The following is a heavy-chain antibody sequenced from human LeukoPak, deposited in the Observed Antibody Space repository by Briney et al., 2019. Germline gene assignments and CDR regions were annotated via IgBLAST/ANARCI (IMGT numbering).Heavy chain of an antibody. D-gene: IGHD7-27*01. CDR1: GYTFNDYD. V-gene: IGHV1-8*01. Sequence: ASVKVSCKASGYTFNDYDFNWVRQATGQGLEWMGWMKSNNGHTGYAQKFQGRDTMTRDTSISTAYMELSSLTFEDTAVYYCARGPPNWGMVGYWGQGTLVNVSS. CDR3: ARGPPNWGMVGY. J-gene: IGHJ4*02. CDR2: MKSNNGHT.